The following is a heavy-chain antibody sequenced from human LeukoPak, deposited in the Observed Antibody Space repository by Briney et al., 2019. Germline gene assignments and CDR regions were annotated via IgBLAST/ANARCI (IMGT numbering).Heavy chain of an antibody. D-gene: IGHD3-3*01. J-gene: IGHJ5*02. CDR1: GFTFSSYA. CDR2: ISYDGSNK. Sequence: GRSLRLSCAASGFTFSSYAMHWVRQAPGKGLEWVAVISYDGSNKYYADSVKGRFTISRDNSKNTLYLQMNSLRAEDTAVYYCAREYYDFWSGYPKGGFDPWGQGTLVTVSS. CDR3: AREYYDFWSGYPKGGFDP. V-gene: IGHV3-30-3*01.